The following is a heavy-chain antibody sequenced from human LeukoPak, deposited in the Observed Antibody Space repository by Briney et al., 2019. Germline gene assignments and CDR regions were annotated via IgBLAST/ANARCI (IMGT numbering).Heavy chain of an antibody. V-gene: IGHV4-61*02. CDR3: ARRRYNYDH. CDR1: GGSISSGDCY. J-gene: IGHJ4*02. D-gene: IGHD5-18*01. Sequence: SQTLSLTCTVSGGSISSGDCYWSWIRQPAWKGLEWIGRIFTSGTTNYNPCLKSRATISIDTSNNQFSLKLSSVTAADTAVYYCARRRYNYDHWGQGTLVTVSS. CDR2: IFTSGTT.